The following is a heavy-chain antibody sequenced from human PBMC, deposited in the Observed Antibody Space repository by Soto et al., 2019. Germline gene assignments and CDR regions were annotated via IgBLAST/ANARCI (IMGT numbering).Heavy chain of an antibody. J-gene: IGHJ5*02. CDR3: GRAGKGVYPHWFAP. CDR2: IWYDGSNK. D-gene: IGHD2-8*01. V-gene: IGHV3-33*01. CDR1: GFTFSSYG. Sequence: QVQLVESGGGVVQPGKSLRLSCEASGFTFSSYGMHWVRQAPGKGLEWVAVIWYDGSNKYYADSVKGRFTISRDNSKSTLYLQMNSLRAEDTAVYYWGRAGKGVYPHWFAPWGQGTLVTFSS.